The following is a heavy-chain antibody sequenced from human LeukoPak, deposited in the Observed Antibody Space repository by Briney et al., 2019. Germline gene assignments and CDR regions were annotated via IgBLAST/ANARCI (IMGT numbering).Heavy chain of an antibody. CDR1: GYTFTSYG. V-gene: IGHV1-24*01. J-gene: IGHJ4*02. D-gene: IGHD3-22*01. Sequence: ASVKVSCKASGYTFTSYGISWVRQAPGKGLEWMGGFDPEDGETIYAQKFQGRVTMTEDTSTDTAYMELSSLRSEDTAVYYCATLGDYDSSGYFSDYWGQGTLVTVSS. CDR3: ATLGDYDSSGYFSDY. CDR2: FDPEDGET.